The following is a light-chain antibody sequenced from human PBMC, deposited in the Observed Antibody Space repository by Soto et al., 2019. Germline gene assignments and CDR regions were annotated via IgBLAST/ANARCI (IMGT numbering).Light chain of an antibody. CDR2: DVS. CDR1: NSDVGAYNY. J-gene: IGLJ1*01. CDR3: SSYTTSTTYV. Sequence: QSALTQPASVSGSPGQSIAISCTGTNSDVGAYNYVSWYQQHPGQAPKLIIYDVSNRPSGISTRFSGSKSGNTASLTISGLQAEDEADYHCSSYTTSTTYVFGTATKLTVL. V-gene: IGLV2-14*03.